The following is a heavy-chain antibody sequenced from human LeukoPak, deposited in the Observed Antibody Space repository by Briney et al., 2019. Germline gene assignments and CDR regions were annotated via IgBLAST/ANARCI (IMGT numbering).Heavy chain of an antibody. J-gene: IGHJ4*02. V-gene: IGHV3-30*18. CDR1: GFTFSSYG. Sequence: GGSLRLSCAASGFTFSSYGIHWVRQAPGKGLEWVAVISYDGSNKYYADSVKGRFTISRDIAKNTLYLQMNSLRAEHTGVYYCAKDHYWSIDYWGRGTLVTVSS. CDR2: ISYDGSNK. CDR3: AKDHYWSIDY. D-gene: IGHD3-3*01.